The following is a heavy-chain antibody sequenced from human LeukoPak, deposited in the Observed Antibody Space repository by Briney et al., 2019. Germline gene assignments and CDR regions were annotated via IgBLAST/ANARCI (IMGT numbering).Heavy chain of an antibody. CDR1: GFTFSNAW. J-gene: IGHJ4*02. Sequence: GGSLSLSCAPSGFTFSNAWMSWVRQAPGKGLEWVGRIKSKTDGGTTDYAAPVKGRFTISRDDSKNTLYLQMNSLKTEDTAVYYCTTDPGAAVAGRRPFFDYWGQGTLVTVSS. D-gene: IGHD6-19*01. CDR2: IKSKTDGGTT. V-gene: IGHV3-15*01. CDR3: TTDPGAAVAGRRPFFDY.